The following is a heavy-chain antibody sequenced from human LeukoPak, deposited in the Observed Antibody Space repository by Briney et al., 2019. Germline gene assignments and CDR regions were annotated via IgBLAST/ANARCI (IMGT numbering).Heavy chain of an antibody. CDR2: IYYSGST. J-gene: IGHJ4*02. Sequence: SETLSLTCTVSGGSICSSSYYWDWIRQSPGKGLEWVGSIYYSGSTYYNPSLKSRVTISVDTSKNQFSLMLSSVTAADTAVYYCARRRIAAAGTDYWGQGTLVTVSS. V-gene: IGHV4-39*01. D-gene: IGHD6-13*01. CDR1: GGSICSSSYY. CDR3: ARRRIAAAGTDY.